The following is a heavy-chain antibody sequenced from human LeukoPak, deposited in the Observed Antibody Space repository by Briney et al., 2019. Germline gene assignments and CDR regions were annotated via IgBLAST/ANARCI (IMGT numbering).Heavy chain of an antibody. J-gene: IGHJ4*02. Sequence: GGSLRLSCAASGFTFSSYAMSWVRQAPGKGLEWVSAISGSGASTYYADSVKGRFTISRDNSKSTLYLQMNSLRAEDTAVYYCARGKYCTSTSCYNPVDYFEYWGQGALVTVSS. V-gene: IGHV3-23*01. CDR2: ISGSGAST. D-gene: IGHD2-2*02. CDR1: GFTFSSYA. CDR3: ARGKYCTSTSCYNPVDYFEY.